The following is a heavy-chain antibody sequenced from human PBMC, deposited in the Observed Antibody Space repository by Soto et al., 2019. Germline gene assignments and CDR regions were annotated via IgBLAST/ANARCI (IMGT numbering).Heavy chain of an antibody. CDR2: INHSGGT. CDR3: AREFSSRTRYTWFDP. Sequence: ETLSLTCSVYGGSFTDYYWSWIRQPPGKGLEWIGEINHSGGTNYKPSLKSRVTISVDTSKNQFSLKLSSVTAADTAVYYCAREFSSRTRYTWFDPWGQGTLVTVSS. J-gene: IGHJ5*02. CDR1: GGSFTDYY. V-gene: IGHV4-34*01. D-gene: IGHD6-13*01.